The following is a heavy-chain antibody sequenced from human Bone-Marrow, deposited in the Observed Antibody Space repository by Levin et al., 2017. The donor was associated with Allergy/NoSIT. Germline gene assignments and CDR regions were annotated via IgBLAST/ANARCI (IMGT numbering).Heavy chain of an antibody. CDR2: IIPIFGTA. CDR1: GGTFSSYA. Sequence: SVKVSCKASGGTFSSYAISWVRQAPGQGLEWMGGIIPIFGTANYAQKFQGRVTITADESTSTAYMELSSLRSEDTAVYYCARDRLTGTTGDYYGMDVWGQGTTVTVSS. V-gene: IGHV1-69*13. D-gene: IGHD1-7*01. J-gene: IGHJ6*02. CDR3: ARDRLTGTTGDYYGMDV.